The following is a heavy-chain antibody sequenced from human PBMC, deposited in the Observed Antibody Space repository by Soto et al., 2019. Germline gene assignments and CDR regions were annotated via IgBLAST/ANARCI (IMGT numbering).Heavy chain of an antibody. D-gene: IGHD5-18*01. V-gene: IGHV3-53*01. CDR3: ARFSLGNVDTAMVKGGFDY. CDR2: IYSGGST. J-gene: IGHJ4*02. CDR1: GFTVSSNY. Sequence: GGSLRLSCAASGFTVSSNYMSWVRQAPGKGLEWVSVIYSGGSTHYADSVKGRFTISRDNSKNTLYLQMNSLRAEDTAVYYCARFSLGNVDTAMVKGGFDYWGQGTLVTVSS.